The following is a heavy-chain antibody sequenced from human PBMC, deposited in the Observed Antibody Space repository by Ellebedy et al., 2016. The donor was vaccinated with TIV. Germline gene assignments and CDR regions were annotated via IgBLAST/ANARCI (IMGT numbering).Heavy chain of an antibody. CDR3: ARGSDGHTYTMDV. V-gene: IGHV1-69*13. CDR2: IIPIFGKS. CDR1: GGSFNTYG. D-gene: IGHD3-10*01. J-gene: IGHJ6*02. Sequence: ASVKVSXXASGGSFNTYGISWVRQAPGQGLEWMGGIIPIFGKSNNAQKFQGRVTITADESTSTAYMELSSLGSEDTAMYYCARGSDGHTYTMDVWGQGTTVTVS.